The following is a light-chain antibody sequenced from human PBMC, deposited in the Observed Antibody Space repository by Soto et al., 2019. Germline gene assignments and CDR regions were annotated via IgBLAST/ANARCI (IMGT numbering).Light chain of an antibody. CDR2: GAS. CDR1: QGISSN. J-gene: IGKJ5*01. Sequence: QLNQSPSSLSASVGDRVTLTCRASQGISSNLAWYQQKPGRAPKLLIFGASTLQSGVPSRFSGSGSGTDFTLTISSLQPEDFATYFCLQHNSYPITFGQGTRLEIK. CDR3: LQHNSYPIT. V-gene: IGKV1-9*01.